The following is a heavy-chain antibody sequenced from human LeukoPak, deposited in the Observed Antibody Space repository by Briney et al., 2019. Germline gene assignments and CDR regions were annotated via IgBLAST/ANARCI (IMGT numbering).Heavy chain of an antibody. CDR3: TTYTRGHY. CDR2: IGIRAKNYAT. V-gene: IGHV3-73*01. D-gene: IGHD1-14*01. CDR1: GFTFSGSD. Sequence: QPGGSLKLSCAASGFTFSGSDMHWARQASGRGLEWVGRIGIRAKNYATAYAAALKGRFSISRDDSKNMAYLQMNSLRTDDTAVYYCTTYTRGHYWGQGTLVTVSS. J-gene: IGHJ4*02.